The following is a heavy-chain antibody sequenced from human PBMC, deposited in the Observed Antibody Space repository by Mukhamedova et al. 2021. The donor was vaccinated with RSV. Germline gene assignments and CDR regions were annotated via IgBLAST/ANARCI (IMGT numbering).Heavy chain of an antibody. V-gene: IGHV3-23*01. Sequence: VKGRFTISRDNSKNTLYLQMNSLRAEDTAVYYCAKSPAFNWGRLDAFDIWGQGTMVTVSS. J-gene: IGHJ3*02. CDR3: AKSPAFNWGRLDAFDI. D-gene: IGHD7-27*01.